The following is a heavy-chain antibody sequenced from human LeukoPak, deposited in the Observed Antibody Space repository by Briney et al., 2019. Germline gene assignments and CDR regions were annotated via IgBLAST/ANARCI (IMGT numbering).Heavy chain of an antibody. D-gene: IGHD2-8*01. CDR3: ARGGVYGNWFDP. CDR1: GYTFTGYY. Sequence: GASVKVSCKASGYTFTGYYMHWMRQAPGQGLEWMGWINPNSGVTNYAQKFQGRVTMTRDTSTTTAYMKLSRLGSDDTAVYYCARGGVYGNWFDPWGQGTLVTVSS. V-gene: IGHV1-2*02. J-gene: IGHJ5*02. CDR2: INPNSGVT.